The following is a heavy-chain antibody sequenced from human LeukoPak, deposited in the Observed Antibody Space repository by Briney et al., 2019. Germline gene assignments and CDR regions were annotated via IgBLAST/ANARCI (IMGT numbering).Heavy chain of an antibody. Sequence: ASVKVSCKVSGYTFTDYYMHWVQQAPGKGLEWMGLVDPEDGETIYAEKFQGRVTITADTSTDTAYMELSSLRSEGTAVYYCATAAEHYDFWSGYYSIFDYWGQGTLVTVSS. CDR2: VDPEDGET. CDR3: ATAAEHYDFWSGYYSIFDY. D-gene: IGHD3-3*01. CDR1: GYTFTDYY. J-gene: IGHJ4*02. V-gene: IGHV1-69-2*01.